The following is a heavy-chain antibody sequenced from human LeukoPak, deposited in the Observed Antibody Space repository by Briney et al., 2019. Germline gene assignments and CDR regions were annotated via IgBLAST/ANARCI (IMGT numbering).Heavy chain of an antibody. V-gene: IGHV1-69*06. Sequence: ASVKVSCEAFGGTFSSYALSWVRQAPGRGLEWMGRIIPMFDTADYTQRFKGRVTFTADKSTGTAFMELNSLRSDDTATYYCVRDFNTSGTQKNYFDFWGQGTLVIVSS. J-gene: IGHJ4*02. CDR1: GGTFSSYA. CDR2: IIPMFDTA. CDR3: VRDFNTSGTQKNYFDF. D-gene: IGHD3-22*01.